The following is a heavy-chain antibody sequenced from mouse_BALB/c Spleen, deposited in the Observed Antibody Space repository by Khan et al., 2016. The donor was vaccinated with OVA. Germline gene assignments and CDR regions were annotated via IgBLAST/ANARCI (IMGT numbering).Heavy chain of an antibody. CDR2: IWGDGST. Sequence: QVQLKESGPGLVAPSQSLSITCTVSGFSLTSYGVNWVRQPPGKGLEWLGVIWGDGSTNYHSALISRLSIFKDISKSQDFLKLNRLQTDGTATYYCAEWGDGSTYAMDYWGQGTSVTVSS. D-gene: IGHD2-3*01. CDR1: GFSLTSYG. CDR3: AEWGDGSTYAMDY. J-gene: IGHJ4*01. V-gene: IGHV2-3*01.